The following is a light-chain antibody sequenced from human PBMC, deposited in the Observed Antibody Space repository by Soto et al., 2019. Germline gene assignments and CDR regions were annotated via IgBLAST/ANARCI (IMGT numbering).Light chain of an antibody. CDR2: DAS. CDR3: QQYESLPLT. CDR1: QDINKN. V-gene: IGKV1-33*01. J-gene: IGKJ5*01. Sequence: DIQMTQSPSSLSASVGDRVTITCQASQDINKNLIWYQQKPGKAPKLLIYDASDFATVVRXXIRRRGSRTALHLKIRSLHPEDFATYYCQQYESLPLTFGQGTRLEIK.